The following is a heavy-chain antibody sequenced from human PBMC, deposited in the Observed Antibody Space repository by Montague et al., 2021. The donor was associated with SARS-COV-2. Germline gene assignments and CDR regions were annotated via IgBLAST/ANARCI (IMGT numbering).Heavy chain of an antibody. J-gene: IGHJ5*02. CDR3: ARHVGRGPGAMDRFDP. D-gene: IGHD2-2*01. V-gene: IGHV4-39*01. CDR1: RGSFSNYY. CDR2: GDYSGST. Sequence: SETLSLTCAVSRGSFSNYYWTWIRQPPGKGLEWIGSGDYSGSTSYNPSLTSRVTISVDTSKNQFSLKLTSVTAADTAVYYCARHVGRGPGAMDRFDPWGQGTLVTVSS.